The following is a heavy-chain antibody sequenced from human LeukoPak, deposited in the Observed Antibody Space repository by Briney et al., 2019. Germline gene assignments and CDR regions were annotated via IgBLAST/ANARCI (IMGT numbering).Heavy chain of an antibody. CDR1: GYPLSELS. CDR2: FDPEDGET. V-gene: IGHV1-24*01. J-gene: IGHJ4*02. D-gene: IGHD2/OR15-2a*01. Sequence: ASVKVSCKVSGYPLSELSMYWVRQAPGKGLEWMGGFDPEDGETIYAQKFQGRVTMTEDTSTDTAYMELSSLRSEDTAVYYCATGVTLLGPGDYWGQGTLVTVSS. CDR3: ATGVTLLGPGDY.